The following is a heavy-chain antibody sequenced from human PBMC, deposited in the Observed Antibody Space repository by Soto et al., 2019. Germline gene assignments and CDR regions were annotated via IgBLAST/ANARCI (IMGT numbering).Heavy chain of an antibody. CDR3: ARGLGFGNRNYFDF. D-gene: IGHD3-10*01. CDR2: IGSLITST. CDR1: GFSFSSHA. Sequence: EVQLLESGGGLIQPGGSLRLSCAASGFSFSSHALTWVRQAPGKGLEWVSVIGSLITSTFYADSFRGRFTISRDNSKNTVYLQMNNLRAEDTAIYYCARGLGFGNRNYFDFWGQGTLVTVSS. J-gene: IGHJ4*02. V-gene: IGHV3-23*01.